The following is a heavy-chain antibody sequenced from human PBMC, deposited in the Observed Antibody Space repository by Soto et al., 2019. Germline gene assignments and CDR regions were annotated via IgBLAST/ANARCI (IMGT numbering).Heavy chain of an antibody. Sequence: QPGGSLRLSCAASGFSVISYSIHWFRQAASKGREWVAAMSFDGNSKYFADSVKGRFKISRDTSKNTWSLEMESLGVEDSALYHCTRGRSMIANDAFEYWGQGTQVTVS. CDR3: TRGRSMIANDAFEY. D-gene: IGHD2-21*01. V-gene: IGHV3-30-3*01. CDR1: GFSVISYS. CDR2: MSFDGNSK. J-gene: IGHJ4*02.